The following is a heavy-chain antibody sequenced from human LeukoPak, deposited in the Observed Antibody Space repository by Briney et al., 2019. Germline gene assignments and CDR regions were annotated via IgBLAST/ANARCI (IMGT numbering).Heavy chain of an antibody. J-gene: IGHJ4*02. CDR2: ISSNGGST. D-gene: IGHD6-19*01. V-gene: IGHV3-64*04. Sequence: PGGSLRLSCAASGFTFSSYAMSWVRQAPGKGLEYVSAISSNGGSTYYADSVKGRFTISRDNSKNTLFLQMNSLRAEDTAAYYCAKCRDLWLAYFDYWGQGTLVTVSS. CDR1: GFTFSSYA. CDR3: AKCRDLWLAYFDY.